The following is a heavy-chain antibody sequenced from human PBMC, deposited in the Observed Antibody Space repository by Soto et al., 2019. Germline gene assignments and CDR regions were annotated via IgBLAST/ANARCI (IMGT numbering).Heavy chain of an antibody. CDR3: ARQADGRWIQFSWFDP. Sequence: GESLKISCKGSGYSFTSYWICWVRQMPVKGLEWMGIIYPGDSDTRYSPSFQGQVTISADKSISTAYLQWSSLKASDTAMYYCARQADGRWIQFSWFDPWGQGTLVTVSS. V-gene: IGHV5-51*01. CDR1: GYSFTSYW. D-gene: IGHD5-18*01. J-gene: IGHJ5*02. CDR2: IYPGDSDT.